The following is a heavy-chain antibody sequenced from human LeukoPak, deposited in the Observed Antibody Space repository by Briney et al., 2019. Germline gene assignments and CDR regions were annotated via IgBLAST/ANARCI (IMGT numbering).Heavy chain of an antibody. CDR2: IYYSGST. CDR1: GGSISSYY. V-gene: IGHV4-59*01. D-gene: IGHD6-6*01. J-gene: IGHJ4*02. Sequence: PSETLSLTCTVSGGSISSYYWSWIRQPPGKGLEWIGYIYYSGSTNYNPSLKSRVTISVDTSKNQFSLKLSSVTATDTAVYYCASMYSSSPNLDYWGQGTLVTVSS. CDR3: ASMYSSSPNLDY.